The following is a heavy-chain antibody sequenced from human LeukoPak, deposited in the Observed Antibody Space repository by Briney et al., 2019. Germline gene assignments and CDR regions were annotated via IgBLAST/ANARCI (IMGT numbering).Heavy chain of an antibody. Sequence: SSETLSLTCTVSGGSITNNNDYWGWIRQPPGKGLEWIGSIFYSGGTYDNPSLKSRVTISVDKSNNQFFLRLTSVTAADTAVYYCSRHHWPKFGDGTFDIWGQGTMVTVSS. CDR2: IFYSGGT. D-gene: IGHD3-10*01. J-gene: IGHJ3*02. CDR3: SRHHWPKFGDGTFDI. CDR1: GGSITNNNDY. V-gene: IGHV4-39*01.